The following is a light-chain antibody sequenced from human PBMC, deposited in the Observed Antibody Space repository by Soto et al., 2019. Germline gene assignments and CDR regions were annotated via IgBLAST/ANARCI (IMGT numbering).Light chain of an antibody. CDR3: QQDGSLPVT. CDR2: GAS. CDR1: QSVSSSY. V-gene: IGKV3-20*01. Sequence: EIVLTQSPGTLSLSPGERATLSCRASQSVSSSYLAWYQQKPGQAPRLLIYGASSRATGIPDRFSGSGSGTYFLLTSSMLEQEVFALYYCQQDGSLPVTFGQGTKVEIK. J-gene: IGKJ1*01.